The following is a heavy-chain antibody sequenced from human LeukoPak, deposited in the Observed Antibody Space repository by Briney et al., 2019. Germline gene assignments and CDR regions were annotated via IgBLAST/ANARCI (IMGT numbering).Heavy chain of an antibody. D-gene: IGHD3-22*01. Sequence: PGGSLRLSCAASGFTFSSYWMSWVRQAPGKGLEWVANIKQDGSEKYYVDSVKGRFTISRDNAKNSLYLQMNSLRAEDTAVYYCAREGDSSGYYLDYWGQGTLVTVSS. CDR3: AREGDSSGYYLDY. V-gene: IGHV3-7*01. CDR2: IKQDGSEK. CDR1: GFTFSSYW. J-gene: IGHJ4*02.